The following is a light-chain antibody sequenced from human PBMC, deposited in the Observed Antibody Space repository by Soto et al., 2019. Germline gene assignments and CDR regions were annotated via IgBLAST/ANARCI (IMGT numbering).Light chain of an antibody. Sequence: IVLTKSPATLSVSPGERATLSCRASQSVNYNLAWYQQKPGHAPRLLIYITSTRATGIPARFSGSGSGTEFTLTISSLQSEDFAVYYCQQYNNWPPWTFGQGTKVDI. CDR2: ITS. CDR1: QSVNYN. J-gene: IGKJ1*01. CDR3: QQYNNWPPWT. V-gene: IGKV3-15*01.